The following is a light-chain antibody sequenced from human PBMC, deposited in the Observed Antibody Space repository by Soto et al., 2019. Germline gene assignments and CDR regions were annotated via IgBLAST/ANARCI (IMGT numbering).Light chain of an antibody. CDR1: SSDVGGYNY. Sequence: QSALTQPASVSGSPGQSITISCTGTSSDVGGYNYVSWYQQHPGKAPKLMIYDVSSRPSGVSNRFSGSKSGNTASLTISGLQAEDEADYYCSSYTSRNTVLFGGGTKLTLL. V-gene: IGLV2-14*01. CDR3: SSYTSRNTVL. CDR2: DVS. J-gene: IGLJ2*01.